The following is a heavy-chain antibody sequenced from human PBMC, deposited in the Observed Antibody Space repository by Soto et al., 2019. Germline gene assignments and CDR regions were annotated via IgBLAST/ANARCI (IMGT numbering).Heavy chain of an antibody. CDR3: ARRYGEAVDS. CDR2: IYYSGST. D-gene: IGHD4-17*01. J-gene: IGHJ4*02. V-gene: IGHV4-59*01. Sequence: PSETLSLTCTVSGGSISSYYWSWIRQPPGKGLEWIGYIYYSGSTNYNPSLKSRVTISVDTSKNQFSLKLSSVTAADTAVYYCARRYGEAVDSWGQGTQVTVSS. CDR1: GGSISSYY.